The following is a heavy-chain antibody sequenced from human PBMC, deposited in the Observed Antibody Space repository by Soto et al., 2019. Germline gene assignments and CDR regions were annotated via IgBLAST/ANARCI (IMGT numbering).Heavy chain of an antibody. V-gene: IGHV1-69*13. Sequence: ASVKVSCKASGGTFSSYTISWVRQAPGQGLEWMGGIIPIFGTANYAQKFQGRVTITADESTSTAYMELSSLRSEDTAVYYCAREDDPVAGSYWGQGTLVTVSS. CDR1: GGTFSSYT. CDR2: IIPIFGTA. J-gene: IGHJ4*02. D-gene: IGHD6-19*01. CDR3: AREDDPVAGSY.